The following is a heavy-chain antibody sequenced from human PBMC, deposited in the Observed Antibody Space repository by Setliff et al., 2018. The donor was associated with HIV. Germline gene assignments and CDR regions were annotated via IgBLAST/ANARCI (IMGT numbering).Heavy chain of an antibody. CDR2: IYYSGST. D-gene: IGHD3-10*01. J-gene: IGHJ5*02. CDR1: GGSFSSYY. CDR3: AREGARHYGSGRYHSWFDP. Sequence: KPSETLSLTCAVYGGSFSSYYWDWIRQPPGKGLEWIGSIYYSGSTYYNPSLKSRVTMSVDTSKNQFSLKLSSVTAADTAVYYCAREGARHYGSGRYHSWFDPWGQGTQVTVSS. V-gene: IGHV4-39*07.